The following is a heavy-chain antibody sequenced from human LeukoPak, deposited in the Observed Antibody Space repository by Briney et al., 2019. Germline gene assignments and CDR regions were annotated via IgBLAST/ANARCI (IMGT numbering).Heavy chain of an antibody. CDR3: AREGALYGSGRRYGMDV. CDR2: ISSSGSTI. Sequence: GGSLRLSCAASGFTFSSYEMNWVRQAPGKGLEWVSYISSSGSTIYYADSVKGRFTISRDNAKNSLYLQMNSLSAEDTAVYYCAREGALYGSGRRYGMDVWGKGTTVTVSS. V-gene: IGHV3-48*03. D-gene: IGHD3-10*01. J-gene: IGHJ6*04. CDR1: GFTFSSYE.